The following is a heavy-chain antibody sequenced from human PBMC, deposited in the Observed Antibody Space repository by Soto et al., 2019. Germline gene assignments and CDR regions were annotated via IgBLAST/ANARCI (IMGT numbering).Heavy chain of an antibody. CDR3: ARGTIVARQHLDY. D-gene: IGHD6-6*01. J-gene: IGHJ4*02. Sequence: QVQLVESGGGVVQPGKSLRLSCAASGFTFSSYAMHWARQAPGKGLEWVTVISIRGGDEYYAESVRGRFTISRDDSKNTLDLQRDSLRVEDTAVYYCARGTIVARQHLDYWGQGTLVTVSS. CDR2: ISIRGGDE. CDR1: GFTFSSYA. V-gene: IGHV3-30*03.